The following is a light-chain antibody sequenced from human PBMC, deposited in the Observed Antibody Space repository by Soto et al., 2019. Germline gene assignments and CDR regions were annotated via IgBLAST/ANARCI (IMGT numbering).Light chain of an antibody. CDR3: QHYNSSPES. J-gene: IGKJ1*01. V-gene: IGKV1-5*03. Sequence: DIQMTQSPSTLSGSVGDRVTITCRASQTIISWLAWYQQKPGKAPKLLIYKASTLKSGVPSRFSGSGSGTEFTLTISRLQPDDFATYYCQHYNSSPESFGQGTKVERK. CDR2: KAS. CDR1: QTIISW.